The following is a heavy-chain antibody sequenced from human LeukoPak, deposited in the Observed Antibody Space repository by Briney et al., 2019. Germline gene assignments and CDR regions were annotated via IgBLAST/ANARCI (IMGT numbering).Heavy chain of an antibody. J-gene: IGHJ3*02. CDR3: ASPYPRITMIVPDAFDI. D-gene: IGHD3-22*01. Sequence: ASVKVSCKASGYTFTSYYLHWVRQAPGQGLEWMGIINPSGGSTDYAQKFQGRVTITADESTSTAYMELSSLRSEDTAVYYCASPYPRITMIVPDAFDIWGQGAMVTVSS. CDR1: GYTFTSYY. V-gene: IGHV1-46*01. CDR2: INPSGGST.